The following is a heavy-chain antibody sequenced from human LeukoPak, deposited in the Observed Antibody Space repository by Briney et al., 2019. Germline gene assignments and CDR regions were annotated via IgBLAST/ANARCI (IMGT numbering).Heavy chain of an antibody. CDR3: ARVGGITMIVVLITDAFDI. J-gene: IGHJ3*02. D-gene: IGHD3-22*01. CDR2: IYCSGST. V-gene: IGHV4-38-2*02. Sequence: SETLSLTCTVSGYSISSGYYWGWIRQPPGKGLEWFRSIYCSGSTYYTPSLKSRVTISVDTSKNQFSLKMRSVTAADTAVYYGARVGGITMIVVLITDAFDIWGQGTMVTVSS. CDR1: GYSISSGYY.